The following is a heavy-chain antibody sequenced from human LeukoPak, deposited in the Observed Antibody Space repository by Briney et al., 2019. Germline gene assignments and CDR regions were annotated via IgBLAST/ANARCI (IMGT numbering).Heavy chain of an antibody. V-gene: IGHV3-64D*09. J-gene: IGHJ6*02. CDR3: VKILEYRGGDYYYCMDV. D-gene: IGHD6-6*01. Sequence: WGSLRLSCLGSGFNFSSYAMHLVREAPGKGLEYVSADSSNGGSRYYADSVKGRFTIYRDNSKNTLYLQMSSLRAEDTAVYYCVKILEYRGGDYYYCMDVWGQETAVTV. CDR2: DSSNGGSR. CDR1: GFNFSSYA.